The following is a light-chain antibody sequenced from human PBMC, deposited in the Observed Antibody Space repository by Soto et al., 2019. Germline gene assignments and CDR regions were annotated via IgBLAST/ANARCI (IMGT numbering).Light chain of an antibody. CDR2: GAS. CDR1: QSVNSN. CDR3: QQYYHWPLT. V-gene: IGKV3-15*01. Sequence: EIAMTQSPATLSVSPGERATLSCRASQSVNSNLAWYQQKPGQAPRLLIYGASTRATGIPARFSGSGSGTELIVTISSLQSEDFAVYYCQQYYHWPLTFGGGTKVEIK. J-gene: IGKJ4*01.